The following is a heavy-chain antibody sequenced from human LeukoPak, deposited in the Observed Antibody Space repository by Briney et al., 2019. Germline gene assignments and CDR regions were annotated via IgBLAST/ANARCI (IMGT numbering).Heavy chain of an antibody. Sequence: GGSLRLSCAASGFTFSSYGMHWVRQAPGKGLEWVAVISYDGSNKYYADSVKGRFTISRDNSKNTLYLQMNSLRAEDTAVYYCAKDRAVYDSSGYYRVLDYWGQGILVTVSS. D-gene: IGHD3-22*01. J-gene: IGHJ4*02. CDR2: ISYDGSNK. CDR1: GFTFSSYG. CDR3: AKDRAVYDSSGYYRVLDY. V-gene: IGHV3-30*18.